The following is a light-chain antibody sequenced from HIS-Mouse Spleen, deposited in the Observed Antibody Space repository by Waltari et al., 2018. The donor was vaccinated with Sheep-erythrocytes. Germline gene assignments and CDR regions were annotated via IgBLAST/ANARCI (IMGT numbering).Light chain of an antibody. CDR3: QAWDSSTVV. CDR1: KLGDKY. CDR2: QDS. V-gene: IGLV3-1*01. Sequence: SYELTQPPSVSVSPGQTVSITCSGDKLGDKYACWYQKKPGQSPVLVIYQDSKRPSGIPERVSGSNSGNTATLTISGTQAMDEADYYCQAWDSSTVVFGGGTKLTVL. J-gene: IGLJ2*01.